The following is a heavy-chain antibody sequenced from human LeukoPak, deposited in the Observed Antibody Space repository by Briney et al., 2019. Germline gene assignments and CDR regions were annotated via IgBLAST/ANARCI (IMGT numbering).Heavy chain of an antibody. Sequence: PGGSLRLSCAASGFTFSSYAMTWVRQAPGQGLEWVSIISGGGGNTYYADSVKGRFTISRDNAKNSLYLQMNSLRAEDTAVYYCARGNYLFDYWGQGTLVTVSS. CDR2: ISGGGGNT. CDR1: GFTFSSYA. CDR3: ARGNYLFDY. V-gene: IGHV3-23*01. D-gene: IGHD1-7*01. J-gene: IGHJ4*02.